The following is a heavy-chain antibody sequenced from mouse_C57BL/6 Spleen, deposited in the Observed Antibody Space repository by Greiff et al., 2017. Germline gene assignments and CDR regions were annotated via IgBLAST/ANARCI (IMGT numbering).Heavy chain of an antibody. D-gene: IGHD2-2*01. V-gene: IGHV3-1*01. Sequence: EVKLVESGPGMVKPSQSLSLTCTVTGYSITSGYDWHWIRHFPGNKLEWMGYISYSGSTNYNPSLKSRISITHDTSKNHFFLKLNSVTTEDTATYYCARDRYGYGAMDYWGQGTSVTVSS. CDR3: ARDRYGYGAMDY. CDR1: GYSITSGYD. CDR2: ISYSGST. J-gene: IGHJ4*01.